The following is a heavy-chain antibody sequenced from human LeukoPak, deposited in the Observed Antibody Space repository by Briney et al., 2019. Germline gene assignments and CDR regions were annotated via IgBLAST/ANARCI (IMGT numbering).Heavy chain of an antibody. CDR1: GGTFSSYA. D-gene: IGHD5-18*01. V-gene: IGHV1-69*05. Sequence: SVKVSCKASGGTFSSYAISWVRQAPGQGLEWMRGIIPIFGTANYAQKFQGRVTITTDESTSTAYMELSSLRSEDTAVYYCARAQTWIQLWSAFDYWGQGILVTVSS. CDR2: IIPIFGTA. J-gene: IGHJ4*02. CDR3: ARAQTWIQLWSAFDY.